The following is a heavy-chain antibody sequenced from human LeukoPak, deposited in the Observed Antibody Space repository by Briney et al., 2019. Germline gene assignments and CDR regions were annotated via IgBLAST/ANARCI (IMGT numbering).Heavy chain of an antibody. J-gene: IGHJ4*02. Sequence: HPAETLSLTCTVSGGSISSYYWSWVRQAPGKGLEWVSVISFAGSNTYYAGSVKGRFTISRDNSKNTLYLQMNSLRAEDTTVYYCAKPSFPSSGWYYFDYWGQGALFSASS. CDR2: ISFAGSNT. CDR3: AKPSFPSSGWYYFDY. CDR1: GGSISSYY. D-gene: IGHD6-19*01. V-gene: IGHV3-30*18.